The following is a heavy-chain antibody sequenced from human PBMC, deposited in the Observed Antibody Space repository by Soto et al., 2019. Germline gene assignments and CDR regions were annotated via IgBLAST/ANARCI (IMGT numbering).Heavy chain of an antibody. CDR1: GGSFSGYY. V-gene: IGHV4-34*01. D-gene: IGHD2-15*01. CDR3: ARGGQYCSGGSCYSFVPHYYYYYYMDV. CDR2: INHSGST. Sequence: SETLSLTCAVYGGSFSGYYWSWIRQPPGKGLEWIGEINHSGSTNYNPSLKSRVTISVDTSKNQFSLKLSSVTAADTAVYYCARGGQYCSGGSCYSFVPHYYYYYYMDVWGKGTTVTVSS. J-gene: IGHJ6*03.